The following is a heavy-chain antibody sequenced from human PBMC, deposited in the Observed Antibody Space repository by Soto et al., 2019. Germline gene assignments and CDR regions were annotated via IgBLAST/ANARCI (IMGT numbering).Heavy chain of an antibody. CDR3: ARDIGSGSWRGWFDP. CDR2: ISYDGSNK. V-gene: IGHV3-30-3*01. D-gene: IGHD3-10*01. CDR1: GFTFSSYA. Sequence: PGGSLRLSCAASGFTFSSYAMHWVRQAPGKGLEWVAVISYDGSNKYYADSVKGRFTISRDNSKNTLYLQMNSLRAEDTAVYYCARDIGSGSWRGWFDPWGQGTLVTVSS. J-gene: IGHJ5*02.